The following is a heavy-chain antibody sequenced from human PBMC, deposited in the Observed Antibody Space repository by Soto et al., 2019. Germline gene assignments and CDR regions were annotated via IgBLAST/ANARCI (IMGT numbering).Heavy chain of an antibody. CDR1: GGSISSYY. D-gene: IGHD3-3*01. CDR3: ARARADFWSGYFSYYYYMDV. Sequence: TSETLSLTCTVSGGSISSYYWSWIRQPPGKGLEWIGYIYYSGSTNYNPSLKSRVTISVDTSKNQFSLKLSSVTAADTAVYYCARARADFWSGYFSYYYYMDVWGKGTTVTVSS. V-gene: IGHV4-59*01. CDR2: IYYSGST. J-gene: IGHJ6*03.